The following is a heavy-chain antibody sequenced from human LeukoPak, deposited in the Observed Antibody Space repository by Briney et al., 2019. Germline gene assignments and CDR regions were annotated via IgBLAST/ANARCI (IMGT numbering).Heavy chain of an antibody. J-gene: IGHJ5*02. V-gene: IGHV3-30*18. CDR2: ISYDGSHK. D-gene: IGHD2-15*01. CDR3: AQPGYCSGSSCYNWFDP. CDR1: GFSFSTYG. Sequence: GGSLRLSCAASGFSFSTYGMHWVRQAPGKGLEWVAIISYDGSHKYYADFVKGRFTISRDNSENTLFLQMNSLRAEDTAVYYCAQPGYCSGSSCYNWFDPWGQGTLVTVSS.